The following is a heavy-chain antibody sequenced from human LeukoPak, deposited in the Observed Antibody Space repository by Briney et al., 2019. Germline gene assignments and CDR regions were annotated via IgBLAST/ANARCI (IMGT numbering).Heavy chain of an antibody. D-gene: IGHD4-17*01. CDR3: ARETYDYGDSFDY. J-gene: IGHJ4*02. CDR1: GFTFSDYY. Sequence: GGSLRLSCAASGFTFSDYYMSWIRQAPGKGLGRVSYISSSGSTIYYADSVKGRFSISRDNAKNSLYLQMNSLRAEDTAVYYCARETYDYGDSFDYWGQGTLVTVSS. CDR2: ISSSGSTI. V-gene: IGHV3-11*01.